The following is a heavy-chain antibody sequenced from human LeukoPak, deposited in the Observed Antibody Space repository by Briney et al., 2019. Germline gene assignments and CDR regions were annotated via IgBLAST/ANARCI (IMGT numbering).Heavy chain of an antibody. D-gene: IGHD2-2*01. CDR1: GYTLTELS. CDR3: ATRIVVVPAAANLRLYYFDY. J-gene: IGHJ4*02. V-gene: IGHV1-24*01. Sequence: ASVKVSCKVSGYTLTELSMHWVRQAPGKGLEWIGGFDPEDGETIYAQKFQGRVTMTEDTSTDTAYMELSSLRSEGTAVYYCATRIVVVPAAANLRLYYFDYWGQGTLVTVSS. CDR2: FDPEDGET.